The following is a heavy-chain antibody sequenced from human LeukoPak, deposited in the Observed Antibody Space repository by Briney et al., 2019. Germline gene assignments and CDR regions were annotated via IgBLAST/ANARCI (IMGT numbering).Heavy chain of an antibody. CDR3: ATVRGSDWYMDY. V-gene: IGHV3-33*01. Sequence: GGSLRLSCAASGFTFRNYGMNWVRQAPGKGLEWVALIWYDGSRDYYVDFVKGRFTVSRDNSKNTLYLQMKNLRAEDTAVYYCATVRGSDWYMDYWGQGTLVTVSP. J-gene: IGHJ4*02. CDR1: GFTFRNYG. CDR2: IWYDGSRD. D-gene: IGHD6-19*01.